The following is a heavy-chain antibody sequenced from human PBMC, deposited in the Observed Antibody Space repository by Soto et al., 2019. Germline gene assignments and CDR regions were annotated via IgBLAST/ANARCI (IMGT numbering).Heavy chain of an antibody. CDR2: VHGGGST. CDR3: AGRLTTAASLDY. CDR1: GFTVSKDH. J-gene: IGHJ4*02. Sequence: VQLVESGGGLIQPGGSLRLSCPTSGFTVSKDHMTWVRQAAGKGLELVSFVHGGGSTSYADSVKGRFTISRDNSKNTLYLQVDSLRAEDTAIYYCAGRLTTAASLDYWGRGTLVTVSS. V-gene: IGHV3-53*01. D-gene: IGHD3-16*01.